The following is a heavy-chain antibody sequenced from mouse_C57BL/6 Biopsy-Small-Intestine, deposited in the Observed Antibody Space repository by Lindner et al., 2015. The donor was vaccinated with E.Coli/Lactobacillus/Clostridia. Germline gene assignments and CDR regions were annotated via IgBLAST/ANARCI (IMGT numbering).Heavy chain of an antibody. V-gene: IGHV1-82*01. J-gene: IGHJ2*01. CDR1: GYAFSSSW. D-gene: IGHD2-14*01. CDR3: ARGTRLDS. CDR2: IYPGDGDT. Sequence: VQLQESGPELVKPGASVKISCKASGYAFSSSWMNWVKQRPGKGLEWIGRIYPGDGDTNYNGKFKDKATLTADKSSSTAYMQLSSLTSEDSAVYFCARGTRLDSWGQGTTLTVSA.